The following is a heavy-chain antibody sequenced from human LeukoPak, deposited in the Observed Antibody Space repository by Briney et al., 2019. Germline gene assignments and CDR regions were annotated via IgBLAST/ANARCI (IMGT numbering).Heavy chain of an antibody. CDR1: SGSISISNYH. J-gene: IGHJ4*02. Sequence: SETLSLTCTVSSGSISISNYHWGWIRQPPGKGLEWIGSIYYSGTTYYNPSLKSRVTISVDTSKNQFSLKLGSVTAADTAVYYCARLSVGATTVDCWGQGTLVTVSS. CDR2: IYYSGTT. V-gene: IGHV4-39*01. D-gene: IGHD1-26*01. CDR3: ARLSVGATTVDC.